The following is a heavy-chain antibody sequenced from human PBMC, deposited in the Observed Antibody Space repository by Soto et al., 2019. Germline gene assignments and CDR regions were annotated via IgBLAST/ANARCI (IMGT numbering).Heavy chain of an antibody. J-gene: IGHJ6*02. CDR2: IGNDGSDE. V-gene: IGHV3-33*01. Sequence: QVQLVESGGGVVQPGRSQRLSCLASGFTFSSYGMHWVRQAPGKGLGWVTHIGNDGSDEQYADSVKGRFTISRDNSKNTLYLHMNDLRVEDTALYYCAITRGWNYRNNNAYYGMEVWGQGTRVTVSS. D-gene: IGHD1-7*01. CDR1: GFTFSSYG. CDR3: AITRGWNYRNNNAYYGMEV.